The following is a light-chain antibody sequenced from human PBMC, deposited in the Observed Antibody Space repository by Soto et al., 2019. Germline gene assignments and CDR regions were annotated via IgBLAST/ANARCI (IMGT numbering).Light chain of an antibody. J-gene: IGKJ5*01. CDR3: QHYVERSPIT. CDR2: GAS. Sequence: HSPGTLSLSPGERATLSCRASQSVSSRLAWYQQKPGQAPRLLISGASSRATGIPDRFSGSGSGTDFTLTISRLEPEDFALYYCQHYVERSPITFGQGTRLEIK. V-gene: IGKV3-20*01. CDR1: QSVSSR.